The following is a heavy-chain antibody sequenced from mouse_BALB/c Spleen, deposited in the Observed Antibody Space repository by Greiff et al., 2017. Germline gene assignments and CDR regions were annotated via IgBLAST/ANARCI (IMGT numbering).Heavy chain of an antibody. CDR1: GFTFSSYG. D-gene: IGHD1-1*01. Sequence: EVQLVESGGGLVQPGGSLKLSCAASGFTFSSYGMSWVRQTPDKRLGLVATINSNGGSTYYPDSVKGRFTISRDNAKNTLYLQMSSLKSEDTAMYYCARASELLNYAMDYWGQGTSVTVSS. CDR3: ARASELLNYAMDY. J-gene: IGHJ4*01. CDR2: INSNGGST. V-gene: IGHV5-6-3*01.